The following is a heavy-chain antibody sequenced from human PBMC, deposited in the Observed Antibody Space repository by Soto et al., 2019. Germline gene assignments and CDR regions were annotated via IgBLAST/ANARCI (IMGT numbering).Heavy chain of an antibody. D-gene: IGHD3-22*01. CDR2: IIPIFGTA. CDR1: GVTFSSYA. V-gene: IGHV1-69*13. Sequence: SVKVSCKASGVTFSSYAISWVRQAPGQGLEWMGGIIPIFGTANYAQKFQGRVTITADESTSTAYMELSSLRSEDTAVYYCARAYYDSSGYYAFDIWGQGTMVTVSS. CDR3: ARAYYDSSGYYAFDI. J-gene: IGHJ3*02.